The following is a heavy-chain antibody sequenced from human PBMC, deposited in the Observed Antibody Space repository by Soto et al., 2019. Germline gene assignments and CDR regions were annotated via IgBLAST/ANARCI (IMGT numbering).Heavy chain of an antibody. CDR1: GFSLSTSGVG. Sequence: QITLKESGPTLVKPTQTLTLTCTFSGFSLSTSGVGVGWIRQPPGKALEWLALIYWDDAKRYSPSLKSRLTITKDTYKHQVVLTMTNMDPVATATYYCAHKAPTYYYDSDFWYWGQGTLVTVSS. V-gene: IGHV2-5*02. CDR3: AHKAPTYYYDSDFWY. D-gene: IGHD3-22*01. CDR2: IYWDDAK. J-gene: IGHJ4*02.